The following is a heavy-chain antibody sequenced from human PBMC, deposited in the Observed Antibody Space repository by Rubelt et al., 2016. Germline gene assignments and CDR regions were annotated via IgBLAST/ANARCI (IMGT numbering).Heavy chain of an antibody. J-gene: IGHJ4*02. CDR2: ISYDGSNK. V-gene: IGHV3-30*18. D-gene: IGHD2-15*01. Sequence: GKGLEWVAVISYDGSNKYYADSVKGRFTISRDNSKNTLYLQINSLRAEDTAVYYCAKNAHSGGTCYSGIDYWGQGTLVTVSS. CDR3: AKNAHSGGTCYSGIDY.